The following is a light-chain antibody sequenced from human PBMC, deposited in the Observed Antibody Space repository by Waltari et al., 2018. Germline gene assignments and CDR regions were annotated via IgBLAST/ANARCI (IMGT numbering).Light chain of an antibody. CDR3: SSQSSNNVVL. Sequence: QSALTQPTSAAASPAHSVTICCTGTSTHVSVYNSVSWYQEHPGQAPRVIIYDVSDRPSGVSDRFSGSKSGNTASLTISGLQAEDEADYYCSSQSSNNVVLFGGGTKLTVL. CDR1: STHVSVYNS. V-gene: IGLV2-14*01. CDR2: DVS. J-gene: IGLJ2*01.